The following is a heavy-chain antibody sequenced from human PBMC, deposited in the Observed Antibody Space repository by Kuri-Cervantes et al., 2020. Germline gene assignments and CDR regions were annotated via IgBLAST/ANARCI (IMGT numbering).Heavy chain of an antibody. CDR1: GGSISSSSYY. CDR2: IYYSGST. J-gene: IGHJ5*02. Sequence: SETLSLTCTVSGGSISSSSYYWGWIRQPPGKGLEWIGSIYYSGSTYYNPSLKSRVTISVETSNNQFSLKLSSVTAADTAVYYCARHSAGPHPYQLLGLGWFDPWGQGTLVTVSS. V-gene: IGHV4-39*01. D-gene: IGHD2-2*01. CDR3: ARHSAGPHPYQLLGLGWFDP.